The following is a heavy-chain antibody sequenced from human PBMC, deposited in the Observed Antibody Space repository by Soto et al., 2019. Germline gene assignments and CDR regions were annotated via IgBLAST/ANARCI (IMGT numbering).Heavy chain of an antibody. Sequence: LRLSCAASGFTFSSYAMSWVRQAPGKGLEWVSAISGSGGSTYYADSVKGRFTISRDNSKNTLYLQMNSLRAEDTAVYYCAKARIVGTAPDAFDSWGQGTMVTVSS. D-gene: IGHD1-26*01. CDR2: ISGSGGST. CDR3: AKARIVGTAPDAFDS. V-gene: IGHV3-23*01. CDR1: GFTFSSYA. J-gene: IGHJ3*02.